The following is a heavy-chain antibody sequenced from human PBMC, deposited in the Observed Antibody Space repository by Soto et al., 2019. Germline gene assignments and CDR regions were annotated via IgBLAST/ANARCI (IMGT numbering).Heavy chain of an antibody. CDR1: GFTFSDYY. J-gene: IGHJ6*02. CDR2: ISFSCSTI. CDR3: ARDDFWSGFYDYDYYNGMDV. V-gene: IGHV3-11*01. D-gene: IGHD3-3*01. Sequence: LRLSCAASGFTFSDYYMSWIRQAPGKGLEWVSYISFSCSTIYHADSVKGRFTISRDNAKNSLYLQMNSLRAEDTAVYYCARDDFWSGFYDYDYYNGMDVWGQGTTVTVSS.